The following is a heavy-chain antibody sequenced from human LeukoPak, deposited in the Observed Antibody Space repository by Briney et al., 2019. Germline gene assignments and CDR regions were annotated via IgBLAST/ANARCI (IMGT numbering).Heavy chain of an antibody. CDR1: GGSFSGYY. D-gene: IGHD6-13*01. V-gene: IGHV4-34*01. CDR3: ARETSSSWYPIYYCYGMDV. CDR2: INHSGST. Sequence: SETLSLTCAVYGGSFSGYYWSWIRQPPGKGLEWIGEINHSGSTNYNPSLKSRVTISVDTSKSQFSLKLSSVTAADTAVYYCARETSSSWYPIYYCYGMDVWGQGTTVTVSS. J-gene: IGHJ6*02.